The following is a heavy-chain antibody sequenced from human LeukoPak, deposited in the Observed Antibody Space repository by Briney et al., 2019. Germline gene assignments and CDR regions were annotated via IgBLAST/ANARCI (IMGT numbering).Heavy chain of an antibody. CDR2: IYYSGST. CDR1: GGSISSGGYY. CDR3: ARACGGGSCYYYYGMDV. Sequence: SETLSLTCTVSGGSISSGGYYWSWIRQHPGKGLEWIGYIYYSGSTYYNPFLKSRVTISVDTSKNQFSLKLSSVTAADTAVYYCARACGGGSCYYYYGMDVWGQGTTVTVSS. J-gene: IGHJ6*02. D-gene: IGHD2-15*01. V-gene: IGHV4-31*03.